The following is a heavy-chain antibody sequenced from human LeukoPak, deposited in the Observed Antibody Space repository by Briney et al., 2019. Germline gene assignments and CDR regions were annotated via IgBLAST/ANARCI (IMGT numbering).Heavy chain of an antibody. CDR3: AVNTAMVTNWFDP. Sequence: PSETLSLTCTVSGYSISSGYYWGWVRQPPGKGLEWIGSIYYSGSTYYNPSLKSRVTISVDTSKNRFSLKLSSVTAADTAVYYCAVNTAMVTNWFDPWGQGTLVTVSS. D-gene: IGHD5-18*01. V-gene: IGHV4-38-2*02. CDR2: IYYSGST. CDR1: GYSISSGYY. J-gene: IGHJ5*02.